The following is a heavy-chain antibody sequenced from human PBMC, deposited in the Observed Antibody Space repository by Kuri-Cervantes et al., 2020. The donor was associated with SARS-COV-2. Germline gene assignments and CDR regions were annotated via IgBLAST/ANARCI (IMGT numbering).Heavy chain of an antibody. CDR2: IYYSGST. CDR1: GGSISSYY. J-gene: IGHJ3*02. CDR3: ARGRGSSWRLNAFDI. D-gene: IGHD6-13*01. V-gene: IGHV4-59*12. Sequence: SESLSLTCTVSGGSISSYYWSWIRQPPGKGLEWIGYIYYSGSTYYNPSLKSRVTISVDTSKNQFSLKLSSVTAADTAVYYCARGRGSSWRLNAFDIWGQGTMVTVSS.